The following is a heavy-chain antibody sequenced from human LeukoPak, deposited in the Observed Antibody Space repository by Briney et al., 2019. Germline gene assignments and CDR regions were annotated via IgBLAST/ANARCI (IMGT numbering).Heavy chain of an antibody. J-gene: IGHJ4*02. CDR2: ISRSGGST. D-gene: IGHD6-13*01. CDR1: GFTFSSYA. V-gene: IGHV3-23*01. Sequence: GGSLRLSCAASGFTFSSYAMSWVRQAPGKGLEWVSAISRSGGSTYYADSVKGRFTISRDNSKNTLYLQMNSLRAEDTAVYYCAKVTLSSSWDDSLDYWGQGTLVTVSS. CDR3: AKVTLSSSWDDSLDY.